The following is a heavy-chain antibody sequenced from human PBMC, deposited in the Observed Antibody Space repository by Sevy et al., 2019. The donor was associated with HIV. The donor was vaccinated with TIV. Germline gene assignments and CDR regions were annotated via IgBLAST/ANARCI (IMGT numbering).Heavy chain of an antibody. CDR2: LSGSGGST. Sequence: GGSLRLSCAASGFTFSNYGIHWVRQAPGKGLEWVSGLSGSGGSTNYADSVKGRFTISRDNSKNTLYLQMSSLRAEDTAVYYCAKDRVWELGDAFDIWGQGTMVTVSS. CDR3: AKDRVWELGDAFDI. V-gene: IGHV3-23*01. CDR1: GFTFSNYG. D-gene: IGHD6-13*01. J-gene: IGHJ3*02.